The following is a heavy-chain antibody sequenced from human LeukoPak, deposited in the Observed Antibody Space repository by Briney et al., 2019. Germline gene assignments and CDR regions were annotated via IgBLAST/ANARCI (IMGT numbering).Heavy chain of an antibody. CDR1: EFTFSTYA. J-gene: IGHJ6*03. Sequence: GGSLRLSCAASEFTFSTYAMSWVRQAPGRGLEWVAALSGSGVHTYYADSAKGRFTISRDNFKNTLYLQMNSLRAEDTAVYYCAKAGYSDYPYYYYYMDVWGKGTTVTVSS. V-gene: IGHV3-23*01. CDR3: AKAGYSDYPYYYYYMDV. CDR2: LSGSGVHT. D-gene: IGHD4-11*01.